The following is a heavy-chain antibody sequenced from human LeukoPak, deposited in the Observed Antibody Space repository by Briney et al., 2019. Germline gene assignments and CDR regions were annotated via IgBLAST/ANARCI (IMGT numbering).Heavy chain of an antibody. J-gene: IGHJ6*03. Sequence: GGSLRLSCAASGFTFSSYSMNWVRQAPGKGLEWVSGINWNGATTIYADTVQGRFTISRDNAKNSLFLQMSSLRAEDTALYFCARGGYSYGYAGVSPHYMAFWGKGTTVTVSS. D-gene: IGHD5-18*01. CDR3: ARGGYSYGYAGVSPHYMAF. V-gene: IGHV3-20*04. CDR1: GFTFSSYS. CDR2: INWNGATT.